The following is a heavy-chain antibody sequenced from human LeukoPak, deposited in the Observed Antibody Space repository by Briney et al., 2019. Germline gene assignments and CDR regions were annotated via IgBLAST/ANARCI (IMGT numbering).Heavy chain of an antibody. V-gene: IGHV3-48*03. D-gene: IGHD3-16*01. J-gene: IGHJ4*02. CDR3: ARERGSYFDY. Sequence: GGSLRLSCAASGFTFSSDEMNWVRQAPGKGLEWVSYISSSGSTIYYADSVKGRFTISRDNAKNSLYLQMNSLRAEDTAVYYCARERGSYFDYWGQGTLVPVSS. CDR2: ISSSGSTI. CDR1: GFTFSSDE.